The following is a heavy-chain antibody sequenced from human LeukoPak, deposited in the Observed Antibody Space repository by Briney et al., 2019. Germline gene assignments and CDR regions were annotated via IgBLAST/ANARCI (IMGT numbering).Heavy chain of an antibody. J-gene: IGHJ5*02. Sequence: SETLSLTCTVSGGSISSSSSCWGWIRQPPGKGLEWIGTIYYSGSTYYNPPLKSRVTISVDTSKNQFSLKLSSVTAADTAVYFSARDERPYYDSSGYYYNPNWFDPWGQGTLVTVSS. CDR3: ARDERPYYDSSGYYYNPNWFDP. D-gene: IGHD3-22*01. V-gene: IGHV4-39*07. CDR2: IYYSGST. CDR1: GGSISSSSSC.